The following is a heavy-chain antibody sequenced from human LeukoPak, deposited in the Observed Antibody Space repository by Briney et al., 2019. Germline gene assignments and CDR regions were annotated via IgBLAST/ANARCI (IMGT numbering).Heavy chain of an antibody. Sequence: SETLSLTCTVSGGSISSYYWSWIRQPAGKGLEWIGRTYTSGSTNYNPSLKSRVTMSVDTSKNQFSLKLSSVTAADTAVYYCARRTYCSGGRCYGENWFDPWGQGTLVTVSS. CDR3: ARRTYCSGGRCYGENWFDP. CDR1: GGSISSYY. CDR2: TYTSGST. V-gene: IGHV4-4*07. J-gene: IGHJ5*02. D-gene: IGHD2-15*01.